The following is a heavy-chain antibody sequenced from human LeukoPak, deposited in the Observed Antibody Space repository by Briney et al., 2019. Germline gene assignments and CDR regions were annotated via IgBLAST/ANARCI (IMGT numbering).Heavy chain of an antibody. J-gene: IGHJ6*02. V-gene: IGHV4-59*01. CDR1: GGSINSYY. CDR3: ARGPLLLWFGELDSSYGMDV. CDR2: VYYIGST. Sequence: SETLSLTCTVSGGSINSYYWSWIRQPPGKGLEWIGYVYYIGSTNYNPSLKSRVIISIDTSKDQFSLKLSSVTAANTAVYYCARGPLLLWFGELDSSYGMDVWGQGTTVTVSS. D-gene: IGHD3-10*01.